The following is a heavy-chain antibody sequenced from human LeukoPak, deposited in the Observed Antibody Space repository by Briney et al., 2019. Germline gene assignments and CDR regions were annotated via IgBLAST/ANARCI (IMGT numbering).Heavy chain of an antibody. J-gene: IGHJ4*02. CDR2: ISGSGGST. CDR3: AKPNIRPFDY. CDR1: GYTFSSYG. Sequence: SCKASGYTFSSYGMSWVRQAPGKGLEWVSAISGSGGSTYYADSVKGRFTISRDNSKNTLYLQMNSLRAEDTAVYYCAKPNIRPFDYWGQGTLVTVSS. V-gene: IGHV3-23*01.